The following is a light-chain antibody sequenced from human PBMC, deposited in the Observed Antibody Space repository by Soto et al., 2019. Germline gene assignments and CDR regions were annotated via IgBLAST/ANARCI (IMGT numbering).Light chain of an antibody. J-gene: IGKJ1*01. CDR1: QSVSSSS. CDR3: HQYHSSTGT. CDR2: DAS. V-gene: IGKV3-20*01. Sequence: EIVLTQSPGTLFLSPGERATLSCRASQSVSSSSLAWYQHKPGQAPRLLMYDASSRATGIPDRFRGSGSGTDFTLTISRLEPEDFAVYYCHQYHSSTGTFGQGTRVEIK.